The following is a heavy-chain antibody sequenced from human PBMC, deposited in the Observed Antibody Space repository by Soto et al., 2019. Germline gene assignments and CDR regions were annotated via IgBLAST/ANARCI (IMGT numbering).Heavy chain of an antibody. Sequence: SETLSLTCTVSGGSITNAAYYWGWIRQPPGKGLECIGIIFYSGNTYYRPSLKSRVTMSVDTSKNQFSLKLSSVSAADTSMYYCARLLYGLGSWFDPWGQGTLVT. V-gene: IGHV4-39*01. CDR1: GGSITNAAYY. J-gene: IGHJ5*02. D-gene: IGHD3-10*01. CDR3: ARLLYGLGSWFDP. CDR2: IFYSGNT.